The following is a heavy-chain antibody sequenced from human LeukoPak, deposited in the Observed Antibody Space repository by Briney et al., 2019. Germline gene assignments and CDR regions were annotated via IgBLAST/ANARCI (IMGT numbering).Heavy chain of an antibody. CDR1: GGSFSGYY. J-gene: IGHJ6*04. CDR2: INHSGST. Sequence: XSLTCAVYGGSFSGYYWSWIRQPPGKGLEWIGEINHSGSTNYNPSLTSRVTISVDTSKNQFSLKLSSVTAADTAVYYCARGRYCSSTSCWNYYYYGMDVWGKGTTVTVSS. V-gene: IGHV4-34*01. D-gene: IGHD2-2*01. CDR3: ARGRYCSSTSCWNYYYYGMDV.